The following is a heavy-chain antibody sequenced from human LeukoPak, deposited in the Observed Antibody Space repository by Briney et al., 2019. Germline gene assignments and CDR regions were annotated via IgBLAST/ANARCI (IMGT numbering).Heavy chain of an antibody. CDR1: GGSISSYN. J-gene: IGHJ4*02. V-gene: IGHV4-4*07. CDR3: ARENSGSYREFDY. CDR2: IYTSGST. Sequence: SETLSLTCTLSGGSISSYNWSWIRQTAGEGLEWIGRIYTSGSTNYNASRKSRVSMSVDTSKNQFSLKLSSVTAADTAVFYCARENSGSYREFDYWGQGTLVTVSS. D-gene: IGHD1-26*01.